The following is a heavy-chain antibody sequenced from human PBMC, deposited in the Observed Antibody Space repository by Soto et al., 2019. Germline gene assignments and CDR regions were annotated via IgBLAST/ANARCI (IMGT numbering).Heavy chain of an antibody. V-gene: IGHV3-30-3*01. D-gene: IGHD2-15*01. CDR1: GFTFSSYA. CDR3: ASHVGVVVVAAALDY. CDR2: IPYDGSNK. J-gene: IGHJ4*02. Sequence: GGSLRLSCAASGFTFSSYAMHWVRQAPGKGLEWVAVIPYDGSNKYYTDSVKGRFTISRDNSKNTLYLQMNSLRAEDTAVYYCASHVGVVVVAAALDYWGQGTLVTVSS.